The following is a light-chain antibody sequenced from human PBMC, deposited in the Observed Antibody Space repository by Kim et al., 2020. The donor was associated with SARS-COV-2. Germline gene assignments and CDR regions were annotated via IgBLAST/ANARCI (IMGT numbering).Light chain of an antibody. V-gene: IGKV1D-13*01. J-gene: IGKJ1*01. Sequence: ASVGDRLTITCRASQDITPALAWYQQKPGKTPKLLMYDVSTLESGVPSRFSGSGSGTDFTLTIGSLQPEDFATYYCQQFKNYPRTFGQGTKVDIK. CDR1: QDITPA. CDR2: DVS. CDR3: QQFKNYPRT.